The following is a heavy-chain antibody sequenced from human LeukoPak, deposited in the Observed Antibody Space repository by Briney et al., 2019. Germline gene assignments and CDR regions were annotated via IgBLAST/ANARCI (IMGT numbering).Heavy chain of an antibody. V-gene: IGHV1-2*02. D-gene: IGHD3-9*01. Sequence: ASVKVSCKASGYTFTGYYMHWVRQAPGQGLEWMGWINPNSGDTNYAQKFQGRVTMTRDTSISTAYMELSRLRSDDTAVYYCARGFDWLSYYFDYWGQGTLATVSS. CDR1: GYTFTGYY. CDR2: INPNSGDT. CDR3: ARGFDWLSYYFDY. J-gene: IGHJ4*02.